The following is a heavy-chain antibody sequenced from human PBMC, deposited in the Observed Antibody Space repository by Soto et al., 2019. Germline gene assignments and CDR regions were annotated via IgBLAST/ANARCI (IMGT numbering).Heavy chain of an antibody. Sequence: SETLSLAWTVSGGSISSSSYCWGWIRQPPGKGLEWIGSIYYSGSTYCNPSLRGTVTISVATSKNHFSLKLLSLSAATTAVYSCVSVPAAISYYIYYMDVWGKGTLVTVSS. CDR3: VSVPAAISYYIYYMDV. V-gene: IGHV4-39*02. J-gene: IGHJ6*03. D-gene: IGHD2-2*01. CDR2: IYYSGST. CDR1: GGSISSSSYC.